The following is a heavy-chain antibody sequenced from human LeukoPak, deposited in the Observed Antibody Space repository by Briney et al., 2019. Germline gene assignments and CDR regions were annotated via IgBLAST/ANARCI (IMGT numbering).Heavy chain of an antibody. Sequence: PGGSLRLSCAASGFTVSSNYMSWVRQAPGKGLEWVSVIYSGGSTYYADSVKGRFTISRDNSKNTLYLQMNSLRAEDTAVYYCARGASRSSGWLPEFDYWGQGTLVTVSS. CDR1: GFTVSSNY. V-gene: IGHV3-53*01. CDR3: ARGASRSSGWLPEFDY. J-gene: IGHJ4*02. CDR2: IYSGGST. D-gene: IGHD6-19*01.